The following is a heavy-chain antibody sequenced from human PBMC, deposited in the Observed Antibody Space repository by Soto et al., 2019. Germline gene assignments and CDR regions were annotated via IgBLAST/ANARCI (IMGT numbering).Heavy chain of an antibody. CDR1: GGSISSFTYY. Sequence: QLQLQESGPGLVKPSETLSLTCSVSGGSISSFTYYWGWIRQPPGKGLEWIGTVYYNENTYYNPSLKSRVTITVDTAKNQFSLNLRSVTAADTAMYFCARRERYYGSPGWFDPWGPGTLVPVSS. D-gene: IGHD3-10*01. CDR2: VYYNENT. CDR3: ARRERYYGSPGWFDP. J-gene: IGHJ5*02. V-gene: IGHV4-39*01.